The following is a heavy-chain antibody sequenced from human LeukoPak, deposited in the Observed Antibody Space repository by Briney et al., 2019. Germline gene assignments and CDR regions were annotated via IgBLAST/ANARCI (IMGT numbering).Heavy chain of an antibody. CDR3: ASGDFWSGYYYFDY. V-gene: IGHV7-4-1*02. J-gene: IGHJ4*02. D-gene: IGHD3-3*01. Sequence: ASVKVSCKASGYTFTSYAMNWVRQAPGQGLEWMGWINTNTGNPTYAQGFTGRFVFSLETSVSTAYLQISSLKAEDTAVYYCASGDFWSGYYYFDYWGQGTLVTVSS. CDR1: GYTFTSYA. CDR2: INTNTGNP.